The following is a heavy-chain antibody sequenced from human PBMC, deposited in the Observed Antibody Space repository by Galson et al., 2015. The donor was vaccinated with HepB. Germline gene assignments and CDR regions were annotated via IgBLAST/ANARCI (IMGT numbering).Heavy chain of an antibody. V-gene: IGHV3-30*18. J-gene: IGHJ3*02. Sequence: SLRLSCAASGFTFSSYGMHWVRQAPGKGLEWVAVISYDGSNKYYADSVKGRFTISRDNSKNTLYLQMNSLRAEDTAVYYCAKDGKGGYDPDDAFDIWGQGTMVTVSS. CDR1: GFTFSSYG. CDR2: ISYDGSNK. D-gene: IGHD5-12*01. CDR3: AKDGKGGYDPDDAFDI.